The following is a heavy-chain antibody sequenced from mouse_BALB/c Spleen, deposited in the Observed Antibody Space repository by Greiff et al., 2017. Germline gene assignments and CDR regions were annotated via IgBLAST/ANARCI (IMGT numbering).Heavy chain of an antibody. CDR2: IFPGSGNT. V-gene: IGHV1-66*01. CDR3: ARCYRYDADYAMDY. Sequence: QVQLKQSGPELVKPGASVKISCKASGYSFTSYYIHWVKQRPGQGLEWIGWIFPGSGNTKYNEKFKGKATLTADTSSSTAYMQLSSLTSEDSAVYFCARCYRYDADYAMDYWGQGTSVTVSS. D-gene: IGHD2-14*01. J-gene: IGHJ4*01. CDR1: GYSFTSYY.